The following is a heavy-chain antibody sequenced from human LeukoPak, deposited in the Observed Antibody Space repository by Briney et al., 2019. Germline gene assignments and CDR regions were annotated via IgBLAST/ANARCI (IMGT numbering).Heavy chain of an antibody. Sequence: GGSLRLSCAASGFTFSSYAMTWVRQAPGKVLEWVSGISGSAGSTDYADSVKGRFTISRDNSKNTLYLQMNSLRAEDTAVYYCAKGGYGSGSYYTHPLWGQGTTVTVSS. D-gene: IGHD3-10*01. CDR2: ISGSAGST. J-gene: IGHJ6*02. V-gene: IGHV3-23*01. CDR3: AKGGYGSGSYYTHPL. CDR1: GFTFSSYA.